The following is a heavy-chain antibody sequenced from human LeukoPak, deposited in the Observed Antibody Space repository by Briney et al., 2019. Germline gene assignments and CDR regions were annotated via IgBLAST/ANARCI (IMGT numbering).Heavy chain of an antibody. CDR3: ARTPPSSRGYSYGRFDP. CDR1: GYTFTSYD. J-gene: IGHJ5*02. V-gene: IGHV1-8*01. CDR2: MNPNSGNT. Sequence: ASVKVSCKASGYTFTSYDINWVRQATGQGLEWMGWMNPNSGNTGYAQKFQGRVTMTRNTSISTAYMELSSLRSEDTAVYYCARTPPSSRGYSYGRFDPWGRGTLVSVSS. D-gene: IGHD5-18*01.